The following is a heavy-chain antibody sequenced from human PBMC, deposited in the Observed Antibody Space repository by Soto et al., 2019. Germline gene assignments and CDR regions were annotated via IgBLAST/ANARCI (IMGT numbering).Heavy chain of an antibody. J-gene: IGHJ5*01. CDR1: GFMFSTTD. Sequence: GGSLRLSCAASGFMFSTTDMSWVRQAPGKGLEWVTTIEGSGTITYYADSVRGRFTISRDNSKNTVYLQMDSLTADDPAVYYCVKNSGWFNSWGQGTPVTVSS. V-gene: IGHV3-23*01. D-gene: IGHD3-10*01. CDR2: IEGSGTIT. CDR3: VKNSGWFNS.